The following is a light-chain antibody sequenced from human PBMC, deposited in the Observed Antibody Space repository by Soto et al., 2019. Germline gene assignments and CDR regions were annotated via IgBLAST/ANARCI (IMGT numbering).Light chain of an antibody. CDR2: DAS. Sequence: EIVLTQSPATLSLSPGERAALSCRASQSVSSHLAWYQQKPGQAPRLLIYDASNRATGIPARFSGSGSGTDFTLIISSLEPEDLALYYCQQRSNRPLTCGGGTKVEIK. V-gene: IGKV3-11*01. CDR1: QSVSSH. CDR3: QQRSNRPLT. J-gene: IGKJ4*01.